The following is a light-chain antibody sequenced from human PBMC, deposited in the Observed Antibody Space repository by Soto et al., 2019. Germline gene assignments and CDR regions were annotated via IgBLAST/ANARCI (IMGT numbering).Light chain of an antibody. J-gene: IGLJ1*01. CDR3: SSHARSNHPFV. V-gene: IGLV2-8*01. CDR1: SSDVGGYNY. Sequence: QSALTQPPSASGSPGQSVTISCTGTSSDVGGYNYVSWYQQHPGKAPKVMIYDVGKRPSGVPDRFSGSKSGNTASLTVSGLQAEDEADYYCSSHARSNHPFVFGTGTKLTVL. CDR2: DVG.